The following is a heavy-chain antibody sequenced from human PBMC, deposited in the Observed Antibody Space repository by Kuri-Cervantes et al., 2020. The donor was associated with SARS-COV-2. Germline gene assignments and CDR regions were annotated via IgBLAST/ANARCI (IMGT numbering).Heavy chain of an antibody. CDR1: GFTFSRYA. V-gene: IGHV3-23*01. J-gene: IGHJ4*02. CDR2: LGGSGDVT. Sequence: GESLKISCAASGFTFSRYAMHWVRQAPGKGLEWVSGLGGSGDVTYYADSVKGRFTISRDNSNNTLYLQMNSLRGEDTAVYYCAKLFGVVVAGTLDYWGQGTLVTVSS. CDR3: AKLFGVVVAGTLDY. D-gene: IGHD2-15*01.